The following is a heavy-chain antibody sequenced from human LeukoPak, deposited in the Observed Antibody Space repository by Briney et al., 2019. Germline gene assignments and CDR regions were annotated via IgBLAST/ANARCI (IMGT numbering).Heavy chain of an antibody. CDR3: ADPDWG. D-gene: IGHD3/OR15-3a*01. Sequence: GGSLRLSCVASGFIFNNAWMTWVRQAPGKGLEWVATIRKDESAKHYVDSVKGRFTISRDNAMNSVYLQMNSLRAEDTAVYYCADPDWGWGQGTMVTVSS. J-gene: IGHJ3*01. V-gene: IGHV3-7*01. CDR1: GFIFNNAW. CDR2: IRKDESAK.